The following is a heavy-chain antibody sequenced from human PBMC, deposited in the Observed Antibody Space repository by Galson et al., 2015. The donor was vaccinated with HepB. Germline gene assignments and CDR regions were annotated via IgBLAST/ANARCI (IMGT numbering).Heavy chain of an antibody. CDR2: ISSSSSYI. D-gene: IGHD1-1*01. V-gene: IGHV3-21*01. CDR3: ARDSDDGGLLDY. J-gene: IGHJ4*02. Sequence: SLRLSCAASGFTFSSYSMNWVRQAPGKGLEWVSSISSSSSYIYYADSVKGRFTISRDNAKNSLYLQMNSLRAEDTAVYYCARDSDDGGLLDYWGQGTLVTVSS. CDR1: GFTFSSYS.